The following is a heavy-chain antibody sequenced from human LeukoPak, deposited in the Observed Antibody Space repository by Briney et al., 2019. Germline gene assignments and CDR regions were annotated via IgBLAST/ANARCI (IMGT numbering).Heavy chain of an antibody. V-gene: IGHV1-2*02. D-gene: IGHD1-1*01. CDR3: ARGGKGLQLIGSFYDY. Sequence: ASVKVSCKASGGIFSSYAISWVRQAPGQGLEWMGWMNPNGGIDYAQKFHGRVTLTRDTSITTAYMELSSLRSDDTAVYFCARGGKGLQLIGSFYDYWGQGTLVTVSS. J-gene: IGHJ4*02. CDR1: GGIFSSYA. CDR2: MNPNGGI.